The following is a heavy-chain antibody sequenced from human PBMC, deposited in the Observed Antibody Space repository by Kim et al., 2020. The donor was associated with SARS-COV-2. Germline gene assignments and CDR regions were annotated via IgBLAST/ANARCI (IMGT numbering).Heavy chain of an antibody. V-gene: IGHV3-72*01. CDR1: GFTFSDHY. CDR3: ARGTSGSWDYYYGMDV. D-gene: IGHD6-19*01. CDR2: TRNKANSYTT. J-gene: IGHJ6*02. Sequence: GGSLRLSCAASGFTFSDHYMDWVRQAPGKGLEWVGRTRNKANSYTTEYAASVKGRFTISRDDSKNSLYLQMNSLKTEDTAVYYCARGTSGSWDYYYGMDVWGQGTTVTVSS.